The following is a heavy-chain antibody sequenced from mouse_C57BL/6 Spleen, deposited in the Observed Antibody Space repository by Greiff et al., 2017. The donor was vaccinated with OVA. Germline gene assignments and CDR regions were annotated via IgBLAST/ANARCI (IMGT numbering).Heavy chain of an antibody. V-gene: IGHV1-69*01. Sequence: QVQLQQPGAELVMPGASVKLSCKASGYTFTSYWMHWVKQRPGQGLEWIGEIDPSDSYTNYNQKFKGKSTLTVDKSSSTAYMPLSSLTSEDSAVDYCARDTTVVAPFAYWGQGTLVTVSA. CDR1: GYTFTSYW. J-gene: IGHJ3*01. CDR2: IDPSDSYT. CDR3: ARDTTVVAPFAY. D-gene: IGHD1-1*01.